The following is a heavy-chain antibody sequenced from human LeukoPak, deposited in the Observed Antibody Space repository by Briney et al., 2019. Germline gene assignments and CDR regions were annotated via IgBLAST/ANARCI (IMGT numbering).Heavy chain of an antibody. J-gene: IGHJ5*02. D-gene: IGHD6-19*01. CDR2: INPNSGGT. CDR3: ATYDQWLPHGFDP. V-gene: IGHV1-2*02. CDR1: AYTLTGYY. Sequence: ASVKVSCKASAYTLTGYYMHWVRQAPGQGLEWMGWINPNSGGTNYAQKFQGRVTMTRDTSIDTAYLELNRLRSDDTAVYYCATYDQWLPHGFDPWGRGTLVTVSS.